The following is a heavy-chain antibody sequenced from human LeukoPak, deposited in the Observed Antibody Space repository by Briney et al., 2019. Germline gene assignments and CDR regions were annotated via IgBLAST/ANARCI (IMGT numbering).Heavy chain of an antibody. CDR3: AKGLRGDGYNSDY. Sequence: PSETLSLTCTVSGGSISSYYWSWIRQPPGKGLEWIGYIYHSGSTYYNPSLKSRVTISVDTSKNQFSLKLSSVTAADTAVYYCAKGLRGDGYNSDYWGQGTLVTVSS. J-gene: IGHJ4*02. CDR2: IYHSGST. CDR1: GGSISSYY. V-gene: IGHV4-59*04. D-gene: IGHD5-24*01.